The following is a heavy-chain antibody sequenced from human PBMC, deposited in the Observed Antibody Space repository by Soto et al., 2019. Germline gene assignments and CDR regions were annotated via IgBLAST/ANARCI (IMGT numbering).Heavy chain of an antibody. CDR2: ISYDGGNK. V-gene: IGHV3-30-3*01. D-gene: IGHD5-12*01. J-gene: IGHJ4*02. Sequence: QVQLVESGGGVVQPGRSLRLSGAASGFTFSSYAMHWVRQAPGKGLEWGAVISYDGGNKYYTDSVKGRFTISRDDSKNTLYLQMNSLRAEDTAMYYCARGSGYNYCDYWGQGTLVTVSS. CDR1: GFTFSSYA. CDR3: ARGSGYNYCDY.